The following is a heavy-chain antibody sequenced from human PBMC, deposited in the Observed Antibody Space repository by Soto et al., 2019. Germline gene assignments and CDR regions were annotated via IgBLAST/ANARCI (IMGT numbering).Heavy chain of an antibody. CDR3: GRVGGDEFGDSGDCDC. V-gene: IGHV4-59*02. CDR1: GGSVSPYF. Sequence: SETLALSCTVSGGSVSPYFWTWIRQPPGKGEDLSGYTYCCGRHNSNPSLKRRVSISVGTSENHFSLHLRSVPAAATALSYSGRVGGDEFGDSGDCDCWGRGTMFTVS. J-gene: IGHJ4*02. CDR2: TYCCGRH. D-gene: IGHD4-17*01.